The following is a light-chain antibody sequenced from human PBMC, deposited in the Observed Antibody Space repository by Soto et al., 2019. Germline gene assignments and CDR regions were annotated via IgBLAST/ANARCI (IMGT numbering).Light chain of an antibody. CDR2: SND. CDR1: DSNIGSNS. J-gene: IGLJ3*02. CDR3: AAWDDILNGWV. V-gene: IGLV1-44*01. Sequence: QSVLTHPPSASGTPGQRVIISCSGSDSNIGSNSVNWYQHLPGMAPKLLTHSNDHRPSGVADRFSGSKSGTSASLAISELQSEDEADYYCAAWDDILNGWVFGGGTKLTIL.